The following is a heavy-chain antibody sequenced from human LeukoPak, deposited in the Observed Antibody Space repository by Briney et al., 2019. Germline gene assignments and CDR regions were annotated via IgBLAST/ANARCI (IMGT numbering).Heavy chain of an antibody. V-gene: IGHV3-21*01. J-gene: IGHJ6*04. D-gene: IGHD3-3*01. Sequence: GGSLRLSCAASGFTFSSCHMNWVRQAPGKGLEWVSSISSSSSYIYYADSVKGRFTISRDNAKNSLYLQMNSLRAEDTAVYYCARDPPDSWSGSIPHQDVWGKGTTVTVSS. CDR2: ISSSSSYI. CDR3: ARDPPDSWSGSIPHQDV. CDR1: GFTFSSCH.